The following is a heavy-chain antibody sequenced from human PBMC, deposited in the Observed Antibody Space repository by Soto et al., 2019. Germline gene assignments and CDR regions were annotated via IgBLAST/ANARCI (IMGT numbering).Heavy chain of an antibody. CDR1: GFTFSSYG. Sequence: QVKLVESGGGVVQPGRSLRLSCAVSGFTFSSYGMHWVRQAPGKGLEWVALIWYDGSSKFYADSVKGRFTISRDNSKNTLSLKMSSLRAGDTAMYYCAKPSYDFWSGYYHPFDGWGQGTLVTVSS. V-gene: IGHV3-33*06. CDR3: AKPSYDFWSGYYHPFDG. CDR2: IWYDGSSK. D-gene: IGHD3-3*01. J-gene: IGHJ4*02.